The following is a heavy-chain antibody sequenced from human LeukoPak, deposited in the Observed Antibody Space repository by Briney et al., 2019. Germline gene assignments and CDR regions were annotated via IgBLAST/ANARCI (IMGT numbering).Heavy chain of an antibody. CDR3: VAAAGSEDY. CDR1: GFTFSNAW. Sequence: GGTLRLSCAASGFTFSNAWMSWVRQAPGKGLEWVGRIKSKTDGGTTDYAAPVKGRFTISRGDSKNTQYLQMNSLKTEDTAVYYCVAAAGSEDYWGQGTLVTVSS. V-gene: IGHV3-15*01. D-gene: IGHD6-13*01. J-gene: IGHJ4*02. CDR2: IKSKTDGGTT.